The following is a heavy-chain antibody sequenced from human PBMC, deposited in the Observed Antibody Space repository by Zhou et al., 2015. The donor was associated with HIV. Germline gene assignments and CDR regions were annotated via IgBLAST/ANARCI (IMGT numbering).Heavy chain of an antibody. V-gene: IGHV3-NL1*01. CDR1: GFTFSSYG. J-gene: IGHJ4*02. CDR2: FSGRGGGS. D-gene: IGHD6-19*01. Sequence: QVQLVESGGGVVQPGRSLRLSCAASGFTFSSYGMHWVRQAPGMGLEWVSTFSGRGGGSYYANSVKGRFTISRDTSNNTLFLQLNSLRAEDTAVYYCAKDYSSGWYGYFDYWGQGTLVTVSS. CDR3: AKDYSSGWYGYFDY.